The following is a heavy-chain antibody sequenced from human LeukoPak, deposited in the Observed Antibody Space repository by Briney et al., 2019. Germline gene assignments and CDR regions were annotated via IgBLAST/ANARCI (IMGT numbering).Heavy chain of an antibody. CDR2: TGNKANTYTT. V-gene: IGHV3-72*01. CDR1: GFTFSDHY. CDR3: ARWTSPGLGSGC. J-gene: IGHJ4*02. D-gene: IGHD3-10*01. Sequence: GGSLRLSCAVSGFTFSDHYMDWVRQAPGKGLEWVGRTGNKANTYTTEYAASVKGRFTISRDDSKNSLYLQMNSLKTEDTAVYYCARWTSPGLGSGCWGQGTLVTVSS.